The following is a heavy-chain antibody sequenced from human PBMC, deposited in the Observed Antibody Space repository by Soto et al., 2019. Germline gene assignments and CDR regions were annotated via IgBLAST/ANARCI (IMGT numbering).Heavy chain of an antibody. Sequence: SETLSLTCSVSGDSLLSSYWSWVRQPAGKGLEWIGHIFSSGRVSYNPSLKSRLTMSIDTSMNVFSLNLSSVTAAGTAVYYCARGWDVKYFDYWGQGTLVTVSS. CDR1: GDSLLSSY. V-gene: IGHV4-4*07. D-gene: IGHD1-26*01. CDR3: ARGWDVKYFDY. J-gene: IGHJ4*02. CDR2: IFSSGRV.